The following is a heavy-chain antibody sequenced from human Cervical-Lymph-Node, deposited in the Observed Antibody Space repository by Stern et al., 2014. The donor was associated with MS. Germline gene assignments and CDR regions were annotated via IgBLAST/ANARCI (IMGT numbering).Heavy chain of an antibody. Sequence: QVQLVESGGGAVQPGRSLRLSCAASGFTFSSYGMHWVRQAPGKGLGGVAVISYDGSNKYYADSVKGRFTISRDNSKNTLYLQMNSLRAEDTAVYYCAKGGGVGYYFDYWGQGTLVTVSS. CDR3: AKGGGVGYYFDY. V-gene: IGHV3-30*18. CDR2: ISYDGSNK. D-gene: IGHD3-10*01. J-gene: IGHJ4*02. CDR1: GFTFSSYG.